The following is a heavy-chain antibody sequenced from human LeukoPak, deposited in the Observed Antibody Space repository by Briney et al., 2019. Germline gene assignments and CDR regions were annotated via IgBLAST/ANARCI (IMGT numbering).Heavy chain of an antibody. CDR1: GGSFSGYY. V-gene: IGHV4-34*01. J-gene: IGHJ6*03. CDR3: ARGRGGSGSYYKGRYYYYMDV. Sequence: ASETLSLTCAVYGGSFSGYYWSWIRQPPGKGLEWIGEINHSGSTNYNPSLKSRVTISVDTSKNQFSLKLSSVTAADTAVYYCARGRGGSGSYYKGRYYYYMDVWGKGTTVTVSS. CDR2: INHSGST. D-gene: IGHD3-10*01.